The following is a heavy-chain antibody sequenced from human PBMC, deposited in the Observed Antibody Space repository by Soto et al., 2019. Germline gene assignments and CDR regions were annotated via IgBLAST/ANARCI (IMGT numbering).Heavy chain of an antibody. D-gene: IGHD1-26*01. Sequence: QVQLVESGGGVVQPGRSLRLSCAASGFTFSSYGMHWVRQAPGKGLEWVAVIWYDGSNKYYADSVKGRFTISRDNSKNTLYLQMNSLRAEDTAVYYCARVGYYSGSYQQDYSFDYWGQGTLVTVSS. CDR2: IWYDGSNK. CDR1: GFTFSSYG. V-gene: IGHV3-33*01. CDR3: ARVGYYSGSYQQDYSFDY. J-gene: IGHJ4*02.